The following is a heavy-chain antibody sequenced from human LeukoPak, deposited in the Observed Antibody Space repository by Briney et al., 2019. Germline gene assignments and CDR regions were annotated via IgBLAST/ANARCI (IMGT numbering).Heavy chain of an antibody. D-gene: IGHD3-16*01. CDR2: IWYDGNSK. Sequence: GGSLGLSCAASGFTFRNFGMHWVRQAPGKGLEWVAIIWYDGNSKYYADSMKGRFTISRDNSKNMVYLQMNSLRAEDTAMYYCAKGSYGGASGLDIWGQGTIVTVSS. V-gene: IGHV3-33*03. J-gene: IGHJ3*02. CDR3: AKGSYGGASGLDI. CDR1: GFTFRNFG.